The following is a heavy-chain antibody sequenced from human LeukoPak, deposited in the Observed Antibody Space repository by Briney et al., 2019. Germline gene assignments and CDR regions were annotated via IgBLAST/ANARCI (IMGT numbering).Heavy chain of an antibody. V-gene: IGHV1-2*06. Sequence: ASVKVSCKASGYTFTGYYMHWVRQAPGQGLEWMGRINPNSGGTSYAQKFQGRVTMTRDTSISTAYMELSRLRSDDTAVYYCARVRLTIFGVVITYGMDVWGQGTTVTVSS. J-gene: IGHJ6*02. CDR1: GYTFTGYY. CDR3: ARVRLTIFGVVITYGMDV. D-gene: IGHD3-3*01. CDR2: INPNSGGT.